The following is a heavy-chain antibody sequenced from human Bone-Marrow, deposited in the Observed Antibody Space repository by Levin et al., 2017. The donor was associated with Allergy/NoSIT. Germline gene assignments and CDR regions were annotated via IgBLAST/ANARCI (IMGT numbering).Heavy chain of an antibody. CDR3: VRLKGTVTTYDL. J-gene: IGHJ2*01. Sequence: GGSLRLSCAASGFTFSTCLFSWVRQAPGKGLEWVATIWPDGGEKKYVDSVRGRFSIFRENAENSLFLQMNSLRVEDTAVYYCVRLKGTVTTYDLWGRGTLVTVSS. D-gene: IGHD1-1*01. CDR1: GFTFSTCL. CDR2: IWPDGGEK. V-gene: IGHV3-7*01.